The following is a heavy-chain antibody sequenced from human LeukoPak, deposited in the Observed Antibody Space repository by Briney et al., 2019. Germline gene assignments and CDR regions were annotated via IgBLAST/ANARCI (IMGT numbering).Heavy chain of an antibody. CDR1: GGSFSGYY. Sequence: PSETLSLTCAVYGGSFSGYYWSWIRQPPGKGLEWIGEINHSGSTNYNPSLKSRVTMSVDTSKNQFSLKLSSVTAADTAVYYCARGNSGSSDYWGQGTLVTVSS. D-gene: IGHD1-26*01. J-gene: IGHJ4*02. V-gene: IGHV4-34*01. CDR2: INHSGST. CDR3: ARGNSGSSDY.